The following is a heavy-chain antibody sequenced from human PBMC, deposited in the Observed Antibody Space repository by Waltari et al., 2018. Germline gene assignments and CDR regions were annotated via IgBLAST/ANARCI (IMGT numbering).Heavy chain of an antibody. Sequence: EVQLVESGGGLVQPGRSLRLSCTASGFPFGDYAMSWFRPAPGKGLEWVGFIRSKAYGGTTEYAASVKGRFTISRDDSKSIAYLQMNSLKTEDTAVYYCTRATYGYSSSRYVLDYWGQGTLVTVSS. J-gene: IGHJ4*02. D-gene: IGHD6-13*01. V-gene: IGHV3-49*03. CDR3: TRATYGYSSSRYVLDY. CDR1: GFPFGDYA. CDR2: IRSKAYGGTT.